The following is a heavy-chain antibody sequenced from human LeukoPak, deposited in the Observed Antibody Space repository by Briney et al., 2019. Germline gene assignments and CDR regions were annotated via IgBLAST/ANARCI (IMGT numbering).Heavy chain of an antibody. J-gene: IGHJ2*01. Sequence: GGSLRLSCAASGFTFTSYSIHWVRQVPTKGPEYVSVIGADGVTAFYADSVEGRFTISRDNSKKTVDLEMGSLTAEDTAVYYCAREGGRSGQWYYDLWGRGTLVTVSS. V-gene: IGHV3-64*02. CDR2: IGADGVTA. CDR1: GFTFTSYS. D-gene: IGHD3-16*01. CDR3: AREGGRSGQWYYDL.